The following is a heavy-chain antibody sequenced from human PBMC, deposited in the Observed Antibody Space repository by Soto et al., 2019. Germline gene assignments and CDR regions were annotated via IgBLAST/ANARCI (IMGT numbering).Heavy chain of an antibody. CDR3: AKYLHIVVVVAATFIDY. J-gene: IGHJ4*02. Sequence: GGSLRLSCAASGFTFSSYAMSWVRQAPGKGLEWVSAISGSGGSTYYADSVKGRFTISRDNSKNTLYLRMNSLRAEDTAVYYCAKYLHIVVVVAATFIDYWGQGTLVTVSS. D-gene: IGHD2-15*01. CDR1: GFTFSSYA. V-gene: IGHV3-23*01. CDR2: ISGSGGST.